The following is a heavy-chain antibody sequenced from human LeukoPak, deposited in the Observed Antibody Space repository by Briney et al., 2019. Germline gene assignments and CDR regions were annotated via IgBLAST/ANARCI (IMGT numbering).Heavy chain of an antibody. CDR3: ARDHVSSGWYSSAFDI. CDR1: GFTFSSYS. D-gene: IGHD6-19*01. J-gene: IGHJ3*02. Sequence: GGSLRLSCAASGFTFSSYSMNWVSQAPGKGLEWVSSISSSSSYIYYADSVKGRFTISRDNAKNSLYLQMNSLRAEDTAVYYCARDHVSSGWYSSAFDIWGQGTMVTVSS. V-gene: IGHV3-21*01. CDR2: ISSSSSYI.